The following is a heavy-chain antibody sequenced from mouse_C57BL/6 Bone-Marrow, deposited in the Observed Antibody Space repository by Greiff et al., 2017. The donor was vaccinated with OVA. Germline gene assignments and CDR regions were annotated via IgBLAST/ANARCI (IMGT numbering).Heavy chain of an antibody. CDR2: IDPNSGGT. CDR1: GYTFTSYW. J-gene: IGHJ4*01. D-gene: IGHD1-1*01. Sequence: QVQLQQPGAELVKPGASVKLSCKASGYTFTSYWMHWVKQRPGRGLEWIGRIDPNSGGTKYNEKFKSKATLTVDKPSSTAYMKLSSLTSEDYAVYYCARPVVAQYYYAMDYWGQGTSVTVSS. CDR3: ARPVVAQYYYAMDY. V-gene: IGHV1-72*01.